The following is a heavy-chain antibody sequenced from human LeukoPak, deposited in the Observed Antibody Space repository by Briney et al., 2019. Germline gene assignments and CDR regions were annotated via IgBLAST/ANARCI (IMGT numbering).Heavy chain of an antibody. V-gene: IGHV3-30*18. J-gene: IGHJ6*02. CDR2: ISYDGSNK. CDR1: GFTFSSYG. Sequence: GGSLRLSCAASGFTFSSYGMHWVRQAPGKGLEWVAVISYDGSNKYYADSVKGRFTISRDNSKNTLYLQMNSLRAEDTAVYYCAKDKVDDSSGYYRYYYGMDVWGQGTTVTVSS. CDR3: AKDKVDDSSGYYRYYYGMDV. D-gene: IGHD3-22*01.